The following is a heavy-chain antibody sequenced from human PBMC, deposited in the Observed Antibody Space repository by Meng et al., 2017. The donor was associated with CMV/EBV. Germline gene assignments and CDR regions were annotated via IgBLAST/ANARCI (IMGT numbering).Heavy chain of an antibody. Sequence: VQLVESGEGLVQPGGALRLSCAASGFTLSSYWMHWVRQAPGKGLEWVAFIRYDGSNKYYADSVKGRFTISRDNSKNTLYLQMNSLRAEDTAVYYCAKGPTGTADYWGQGTLVTV. V-gene: IGHV3-30*02. D-gene: IGHD1-1*01. CDR1: GFTLSSYW. CDR2: IRYDGSNK. CDR3: AKGPTGTADY. J-gene: IGHJ4*02.